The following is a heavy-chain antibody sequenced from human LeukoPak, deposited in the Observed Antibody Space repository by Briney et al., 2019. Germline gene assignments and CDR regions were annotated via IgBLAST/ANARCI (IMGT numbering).Heavy chain of an antibody. D-gene: IGHD6-13*01. V-gene: IGHV3-7*01. CDR1: GFTLSDW. CDR3: ARDIAAPGLFFDY. J-gene: IGHJ4*02. CDR2: IKYNGSEK. Sequence: GGSLRLSCAASGFTLSDWMSWVRQAPGKGVEWVANIKYNGSEKDYVDSVKGRFTISRDNAKNSLYLQMNSLRAEDTAVYYCARDIAAPGLFFDYWGPGTLVSVSS.